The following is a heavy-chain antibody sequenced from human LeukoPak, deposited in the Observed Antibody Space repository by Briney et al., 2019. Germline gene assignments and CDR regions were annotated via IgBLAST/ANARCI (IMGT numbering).Heavy chain of an antibody. D-gene: IGHD4-23*01. Sequence: GGSLSPSCTASGFTFGDYAMSWVRQAPGKGLEWVGFIRSKAYGGTTEYAASVKGRFTISRDDSKSIAYLQMNSLKTEDTAVYYCTKSNDMTTVVIRFDYWGQGTLVTVSS. CDR3: TKSNDMTTVVIRFDY. CDR2: IRSKAYGGTT. J-gene: IGHJ4*02. V-gene: IGHV3-49*04. CDR1: GFTFGDYA.